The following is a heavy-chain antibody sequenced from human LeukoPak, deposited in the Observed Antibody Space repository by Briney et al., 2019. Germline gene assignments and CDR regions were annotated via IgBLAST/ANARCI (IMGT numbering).Heavy chain of an antibody. CDR3: TRRWENNWYFDF. V-gene: IGHV3-73*01. Sequence: VQPGGSLKLSCATSGFTFSGSAMHWVRQASGKGLEWVGRIRSKTNSYATTYAASVKGRFTISRDDSKNTAYLQMTSLNTEDTAVYYCTRRWENNWYFDFWGRGTLVTVSS. J-gene: IGHJ2*01. D-gene: IGHD1-26*01. CDR2: IRSKTNSYAT. CDR1: GFTFSGSA.